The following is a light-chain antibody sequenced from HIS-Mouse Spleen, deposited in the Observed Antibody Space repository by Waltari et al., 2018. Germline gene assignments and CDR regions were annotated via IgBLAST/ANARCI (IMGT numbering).Light chain of an antibody. CDR1: SSNIGSNT. V-gene: IGLV1-44*01. J-gene: IGLJ3*02. Sequence: QSVLTQPPSASGTPGQRVTISCSGSSSNIGSNTVNWYQQLPGTAPKLLIYSNNQQPSGVPDRFSGSKSGTTASLAISGRQAEDAADYYCAAWDDSLNGPVFGGGTKLTVL. CDR3: AAWDDSLNGPV. CDR2: SNN.